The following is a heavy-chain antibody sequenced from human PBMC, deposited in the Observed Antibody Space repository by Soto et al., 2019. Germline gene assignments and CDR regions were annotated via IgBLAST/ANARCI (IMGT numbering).Heavy chain of an antibody. V-gene: IGHV3-9*01. J-gene: IGHJ5*02. CDR2: ISWDSGTI. Sequence: QTGGSLRLSCAASGFTFDNCGMHWVRQAPGKGLEWVSGISWDSGTIGYADSVKGRFIISRDDAKNSLYLQMNSLRGEDTALYYCVQGRYPTMATPLDHWGQGTLVTVSS. CDR1: GFTFDNCG. CDR3: VQGRYPTMATPLDH. D-gene: IGHD5-12*01.